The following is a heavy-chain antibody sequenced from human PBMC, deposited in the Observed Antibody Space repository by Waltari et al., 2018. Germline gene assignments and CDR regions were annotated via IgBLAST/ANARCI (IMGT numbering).Heavy chain of an antibody. V-gene: IGHV4-34*01. Sequence: QVQLQQWGAGLLKPSETLSLTCAVYGGSFSGYYWSWIRQPPGKGLEWIGEINHSGSTNYNPSLKSRVTISVDTSKNQFSLKLSSVTAEDTAVYYCAKDPRYGSGSNYYYGMDVWGQGTTVTVSS. D-gene: IGHD3-10*01. CDR2: INHSGST. CDR3: AKDPRYGSGSNYYYGMDV. CDR1: GGSFSGYY. J-gene: IGHJ6*02.